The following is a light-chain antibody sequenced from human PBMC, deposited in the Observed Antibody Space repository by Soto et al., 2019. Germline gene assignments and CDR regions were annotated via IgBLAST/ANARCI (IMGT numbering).Light chain of an antibody. CDR1: QGISSY. CDR2: AAP. Sequence: DIQLTQSPSFLSASVGDRVTITCRASQGISSYLAWYQQKPGKAPKLLIYAAPTLQSGVPSRFSGSGPGTEFTLTISSLQPDDFATYYCQHYNSYSEAFGQGTKVDIK. V-gene: IGKV1-9*01. J-gene: IGKJ1*01. CDR3: QHYNSYSEA.